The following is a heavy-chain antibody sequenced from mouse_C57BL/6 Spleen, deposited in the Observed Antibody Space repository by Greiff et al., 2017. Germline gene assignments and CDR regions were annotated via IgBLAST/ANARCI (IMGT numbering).Heavy chain of an antibody. CDR1: GYAFSSYW. CDR2: IYPGDGDT. J-gene: IGHJ4*01. V-gene: IGHV1-80*01. Sequence: VQLQQSGAELVKPGASVKISCKASGYAFSSYWMNWVKQRPGKGLEWIGQIYPGDGDTNYNGKFKGKATLTADKSSSTAYMQLSSLTSEDSAVYFWARKGNPKDYAMDDWGQGTSVTVSS. CDR3: ARKGNPKDYAMDD.